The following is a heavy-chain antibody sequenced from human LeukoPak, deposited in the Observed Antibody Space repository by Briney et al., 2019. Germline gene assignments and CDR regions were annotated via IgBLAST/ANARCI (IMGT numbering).Heavy chain of an antibody. V-gene: IGHV4-34*01. CDR1: GGSFSGYY. J-gene: IGHJ4*02. CDR2: INHSGST. D-gene: IGHD6-13*01. Sequence: SETLSLTCAVYGGSFSGYYWSWIRQPPGKGLEWIGEINHSGSTNYNPSLKSRVTISVDTSKNQFSLKLGSVTAADTAVYYCASSVSSSWYVFDYWGQGTLVTVSS. CDR3: ASSVSSSWYVFDY.